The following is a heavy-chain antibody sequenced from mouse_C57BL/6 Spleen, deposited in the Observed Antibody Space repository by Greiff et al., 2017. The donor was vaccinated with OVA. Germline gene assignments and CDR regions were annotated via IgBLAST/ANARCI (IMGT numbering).Heavy chain of an antibody. D-gene: IGHD1-1*01. CDR2: INYDGSST. CDR3: ARGGITTVVAHWYFDV. Sequence: EVKLMESEGGLVQPGSSMKLSCTASGFTFSDYYMAWVRQVPEKGLEWVANINYDGSSTYYLDSLKSRFIISRDNAKNILYLQMSSLKSEDTATYYCARGGITTVVAHWYFDVWGTGTTVTVSS. V-gene: IGHV5-16*01. J-gene: IGHJ1*03. CDR1: GFTFSDYY.